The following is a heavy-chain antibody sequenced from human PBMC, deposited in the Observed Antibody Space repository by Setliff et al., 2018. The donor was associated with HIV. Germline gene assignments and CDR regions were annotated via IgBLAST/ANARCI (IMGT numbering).Heavy chain of an antibody. CDR1: GGTFSNYA. V-gene: IGHV1-69*13. D-gene: IGHD3-10*01. CDR2: IIPIFGST. CDR3: ARDDHYYDSGSYYSDWYFDL. Sequence: SVKVSCKASGGTFSNYAISWVRQAPGQGLVWMGGIIPIFGSTKYAQKFQGRVTITADESTSTADMELSSLGFEDTAVYYCARDDHYYDSGSYYSDWYFDLWGRGTLVTVSS. J-gene: IGHJ2*01.